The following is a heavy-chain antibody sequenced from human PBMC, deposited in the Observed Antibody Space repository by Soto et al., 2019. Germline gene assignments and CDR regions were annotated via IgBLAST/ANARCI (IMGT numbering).Heavy chain of an antibody. CDR1: GFSFSSYA. Sequence: DVQLLESGGGLVQPGGSLRLSCAASGFSFSSYAMVWVRQAPGKGLEWVAVISARGGSSYFADSGKGRFTLSRDNSKNVLSLEMNSLRAEDTAIYFCAQGSIEYSASVDNWGQGTLVVVSS. CDR2: ISARGGSS. D-gene: IGHD5-12*01. V-gene: IGHV3-23*01. CDR3: AQGSIEYSASVDN. J-gene: IGHJ4*02.